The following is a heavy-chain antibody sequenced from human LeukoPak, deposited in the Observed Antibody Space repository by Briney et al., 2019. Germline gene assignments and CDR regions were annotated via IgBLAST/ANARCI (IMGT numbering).Heavy chain of an antibody. D-gene: IGHD6-19*01. V-gene: IGHV1-18*01. CDR3: ASLTRIAVAGTYTYYFDY. J-gene: IGHJ4*02. CDR2: ISAYNGNT. CDR1: GYNFTSYG. Sequence: ASVKVSCKASGYNFTSYGISWVRQAPGHGLERMRWISAYNGNTNYAQKLQGRVTMTTDTSTSTAYMELRSLRSDDTAVYYCASLTRIAVAGTYTYYFDYWGQGTLVTVSS.